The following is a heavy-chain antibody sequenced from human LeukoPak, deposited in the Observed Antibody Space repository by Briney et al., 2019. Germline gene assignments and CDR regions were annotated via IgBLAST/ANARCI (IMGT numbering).Heavy chain of an antibody. CDR1: GGSISSSSYY. CDR2: IYYSGST. J-gene: IGHJ3*02. V-gene: IGHV4-39*07. CDR3: ARDLYGDYAAAFDI. Sequence: PSETLSLTCTVSGGSISSSSYYWGWIRQPPGKGLEWIGSIYYSGSTYYNPSLKSRVTISVDTSKNQFSLKLSSVTAADTAVYYCARDLYGDYAAAFDIWGQGTMVTVSS. D-gene: IGHD4-17*01.